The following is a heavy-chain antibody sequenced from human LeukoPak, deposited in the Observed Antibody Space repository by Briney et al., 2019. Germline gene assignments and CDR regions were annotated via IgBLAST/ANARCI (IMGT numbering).Heavy chain of an antibody. Sequence: SSVKVSCMPSRGTVISYALSWVRPPPPQGLEWMEGGIPIFCKANHAQNFQGRVTITANESQNTAYMELSSLRSEYTAVYYWSSTLRIAGGGQGPFDYWGQGTLVTVSS. D-gene: IGHD6-19*01. J-gene: IGHJ4*02. CDR2: GIPIFCKA. CDR3: SSTLRIAGGGQGPFDY. CDR1: RGTVISYA. V-gene: IGHV1-69*13.